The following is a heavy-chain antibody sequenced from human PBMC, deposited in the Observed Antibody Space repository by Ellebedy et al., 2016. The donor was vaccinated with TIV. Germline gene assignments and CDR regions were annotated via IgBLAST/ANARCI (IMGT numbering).Heavy chain of an antibody. CDR2: INPNGGSS. V-gene: IGHV1-2*02. CDR3: ARDLTTSGLLIRTLDY. D-gene: IGHD3-3*01. Sequence: ASVKVSCXASGYTFTDFYLHWVRQAPGQGLEWMGWINPNGGSSNYAQKFQGRVIMTRDTSISTAYMELSSLKSDDTAVYYCARDLTTSGLLIRTLDYWGQGTLVTVSS. J-gene: IGHJ4*02. CDR1: GYTFTDFY.